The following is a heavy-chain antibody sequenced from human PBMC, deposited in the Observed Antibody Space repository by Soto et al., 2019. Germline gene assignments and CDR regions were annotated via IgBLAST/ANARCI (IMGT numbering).Heavy chain of an antibody. CDR1: GGTFSSYT. CDR2: IIPILGIA. D-gene: IGHD3-22*01. CDR3: ARGSIEAYDSSAYYPGDY. V-gene: IGHV1-69*02. J-gene: IGHJ4*02. Sequence: SVKVSCKASGGTFSSYTISWVRQAPGQGLEWMGRIIPILGIANYAQKFQGRVTITADKSTSTAYMELSSLRSEDTAVYYCARGSIEAYDSSAYYPGDYWGQGTQVTVSS.